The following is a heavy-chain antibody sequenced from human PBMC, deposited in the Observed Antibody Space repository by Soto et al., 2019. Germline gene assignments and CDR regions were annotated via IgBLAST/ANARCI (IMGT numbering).Heavy chain of an antibody. J-gene: IGHJ6*02. Sequence: QVQLQESGPGLVKPSQTLSLTCTVSGGSISSGGYYWSWIRQHPGKGLEWIGYIYYSGSTYYNPSLRSRVTISVDTSKNQFSLELSSVTAADTAVYYCARETTTVTTHYYYYYGMDVWGQGTTVTVSS. V-gene: IGHV4-31*03. CDR2: IYYSGST. D-gene: IGHD4-4*01. CDR1: GGSISSGGYY. CDR3: ARETTTVTTHYYYYYGMDV.